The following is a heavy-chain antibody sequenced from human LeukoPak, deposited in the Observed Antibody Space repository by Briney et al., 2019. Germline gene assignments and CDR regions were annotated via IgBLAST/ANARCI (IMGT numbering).Heavy chain of an antibody. CDR1: GGSIATSSYY. CDR2: TSHSGTT. V-gene: IGHV4-39*01. CDR3: AKTTRASIRSAFDI. D-gene: IGHD1-7*01. J-gene: IGHJ3*02. Sequence: SETLSLTCTVSGGSIATSSYYWGWVRQPPGKGLEWIGCTSHSGTTFYSPSIRSRVSISVDTSNSQFSLKLSSMTATDTAVYYCAKTTRASIRSAFDIWGQGTLVTVSS.